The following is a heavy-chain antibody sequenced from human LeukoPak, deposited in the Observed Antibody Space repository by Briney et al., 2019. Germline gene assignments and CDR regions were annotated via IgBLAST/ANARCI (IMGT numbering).Heavy chain of an antibody. V-gene: IGHV3-30*03. CDR2: ISYDGSNK. CDR3: ARDRARYYYGSGSYYFQH. CDR1: GFTFSSYG. J-gene: IGHJ1*01. D-gene: IGHD3-10*01. Sequence: GGSLRLSCAASGFTFSSYGMHWVRQAPGKGLEWVAVISYDGSNKYYADSVKGRFTISGDNSKNTLYLQMNSLRAEDTAVYYCARDRARYYYGSGSYYFQHWGQGTLVTVSS.